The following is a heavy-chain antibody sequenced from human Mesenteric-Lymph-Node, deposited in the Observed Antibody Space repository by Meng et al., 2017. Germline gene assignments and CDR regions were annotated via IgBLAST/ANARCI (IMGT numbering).Heavy chain of an antibody. CDR2: IYHSGST. J-gene: IGHJ4*02. V-gene: IGHV4-4*02. D-gene: IGHD2-2*01. Sequence: QGSGPGLVKPSETLSLTCVVSGASISSGNWWNWVRQPPGKGLEWIGDIYHSGSTNYNPYLKSRVTVSVDKSKNQFSLKLSSVTAADTAMYYCARGGGCSSSSCDLDYWGQGVLVTVSS. CDR1: GASISSGNW. CDR3: ARGGGCSSSSCDLDY.